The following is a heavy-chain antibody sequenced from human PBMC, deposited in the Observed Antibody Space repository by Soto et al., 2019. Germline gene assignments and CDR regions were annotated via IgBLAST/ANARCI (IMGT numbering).Heavy chain of an antibody. Sequence: GGSLRLSCEGSGFTFSNAWMSWVRQAPGKGLEWVGRIKSKIDDETTEYAAPVKGRFTISRDDSKNTLYLQMNSLKTEDTAMYYCITVEVPACKNDWGYYYYYMDVWGKGTTVTLYS. V-gene: IGHV3-15*01. D-gene: IGHD2-2*01. CDR1: GFTFSNAW. J-gene: IGHJ6*03. CDR2: IKSKIDDETT. CDR3: ITVEVPACKNDWGYYYYYMDV.